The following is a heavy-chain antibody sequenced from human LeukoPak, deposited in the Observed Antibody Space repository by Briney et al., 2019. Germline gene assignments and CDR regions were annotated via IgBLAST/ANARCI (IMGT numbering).Heavy chain of an antibody. CDR2: INPNSGGT. V-gene: IGHV1-2*02. D-gene: IGHD3-10*01. CDR1: GYTFTGYY. CDR3: ARLLYYYGSGSYKVSAYYFDY. Sequence: GVSVKVSCKASGYTFTGYYMHWVRQAPGQGLEWMGWINPNSGGTNYAQKFQGRVTMTRDTSISTAYMELSRLRSDDTAVYYCARLLYYYGSGSYKVSAYYFDYWGQGTLVTVSS. J-gene: IGHJ4*02.